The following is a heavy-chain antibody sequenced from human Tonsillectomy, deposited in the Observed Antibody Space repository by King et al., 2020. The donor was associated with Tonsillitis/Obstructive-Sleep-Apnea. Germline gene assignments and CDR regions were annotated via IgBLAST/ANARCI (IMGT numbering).Heavy chain of an antibody. CDR2: IYYSGST. J-gene: IGHJ3*02. V-gene: IGHV4-59*08. D-gene: IGHD2-15*01. Sequence: QLQESGPGLVKPSETLSLTCTVSGGSISSYYWSWIRQPPGKGLEWIGYIYYSGSTNYNPSLKSRVTISVDTSKNQFSLTLSSVTAADTAVYYCARHLPRLYCSGGSCYSGAFDIWGQGTMVTVSS. CDR3: ARHLPRLYCSGGSCYSGAFDI. CDR1: GGSISSYY.